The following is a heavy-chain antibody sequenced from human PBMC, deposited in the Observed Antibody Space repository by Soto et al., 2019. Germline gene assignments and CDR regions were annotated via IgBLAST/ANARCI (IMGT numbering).Heavy chain of an antibody. D-gene: IGHD2-2*01. J-gene: IGHJ4*02. V-gene: IGHV1-3*01. CDR1: GYTFTGYA. Sequence: ASVKVSCKASGYTFTGYAIHWVSQAPGQRHEWMGWINGGNGDTKYSQKFQGRVTITRDTSASTAYMELTSLGSEDTAVYHCARGYCSSTSCQYYFDFWGQRTLVTVSS. CDR3: ARGYCSSTSCQYYFDF. CDR2: INGGNGDT.